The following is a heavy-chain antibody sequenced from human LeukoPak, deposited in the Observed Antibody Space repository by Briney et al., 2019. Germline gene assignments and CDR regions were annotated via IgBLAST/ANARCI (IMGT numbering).Heavy chain of an antibody. CDR1: GYTFTSYG. Sequence: ASVKVSCKASGYTFTSYGINWVRQAPGQGLEWMGWISAYNGNTNYAQKLQGRVTMTTDTSTSTAYMELRSLRSDDTAVYYCARDLPQYYYGSGSYSGYWGQGTLVTVSS. CDR3: ARDLPQYYYGSGSYSGY. CDR2: ISAYNGNT. V-gene: IGHV1-18*01. J-gene: IGHJ4*02. D-gene: IGHD3-10*01.